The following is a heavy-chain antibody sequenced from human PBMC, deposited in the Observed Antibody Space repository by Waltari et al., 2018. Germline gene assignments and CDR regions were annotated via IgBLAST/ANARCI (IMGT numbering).Heavy chain of an antibody. CDR3: APTTVVSVGN. Sequence: QVQLVESGGGVVQPGRSLRLSCAASGFTFSSYGMHWVRQAPGKGLEWVAVIWYDGSNKYYADSVKGRFTISRDNSKNTLYLQMNSLRAEDTAVYYCAPTTVVSVGNWGQGTLVTVSS. CDR1: GFTFSSYG. J-gene: IGHJ4*02. D-gene: IGHD4-17*01. V-gene: IGHV3-33*08. CDR2: IWYDGSNK.